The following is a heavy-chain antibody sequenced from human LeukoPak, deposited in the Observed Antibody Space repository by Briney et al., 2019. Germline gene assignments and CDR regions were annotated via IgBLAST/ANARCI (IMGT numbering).Heavy chain of an antibody. Sequence: GGSLRLSCAASGFTFSSYAMHWVRQAPGKGLEWVAVISYDGSNKYYADSVKGRFTISRDNSKNTLYLQMNSLRAEDTAVYYCARDLVPRSGSYPDDAFDIWGQGTMVTVSS. J-gene: IGHJ3*02. V-gene: IGHV3-30*04. D-gene: IGHD1-26*01. CDR2: ISYDGSNK. CDR3: ARDLVPRSGSYPDDAFDI. CDR1: GFTFSSYA.